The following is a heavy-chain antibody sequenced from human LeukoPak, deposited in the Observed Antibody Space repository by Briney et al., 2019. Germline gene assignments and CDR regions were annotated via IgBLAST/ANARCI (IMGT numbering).Heavy chain of an antibody. CDR2: ISNSGGST. J-gene: IGHJ4*02. Sequence: PGGSLRLSCAASGFTFSSYAMSWVRQAPGKGLEWVSVISNSGGSTFYADSVKGRFTIHRDNSKNTLYLQMNSLRAEDTAVYYCAKRASGSGTSLYYFDYWGQGTLVTVST. V-gene: IGHV3-23*01. CDR3: AKRASGSGTSLYYFDY. D-gene: IGHD3-10*01. CDR1: GFTFSSYA.